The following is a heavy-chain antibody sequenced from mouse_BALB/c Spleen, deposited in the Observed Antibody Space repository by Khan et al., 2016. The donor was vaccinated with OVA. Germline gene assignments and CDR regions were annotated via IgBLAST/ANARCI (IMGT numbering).Heavy chain of an antibody. CDR2: ISYSGRT. V-gene: IGHV3-2*02. J-gene: IGHJ2*01. D-gene: IGHD1-1*01. Sequence: EVQLQESGPGLVKPSQSLSLTCTVTGYSITSDYAWNWIRQFPGNKLEWMGYISYSGRTSHNPSLKSRISITRDTSKNQFFLQLNSVTTEDTATYSCARSVTITTVVATDFDYWGQGTTLTVSS. CDR1: GYSITSDYA. CDR3: ARSVTITTVVATDFDY.